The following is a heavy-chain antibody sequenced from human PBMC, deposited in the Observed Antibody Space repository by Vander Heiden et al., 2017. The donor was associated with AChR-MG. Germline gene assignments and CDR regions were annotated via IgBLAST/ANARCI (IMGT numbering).Heavy chain of an antibody. CDR1: GYTFPSYY. J-gene: IGHJ5*02. D-gene: IGHD6-19*01. Sequence: QVQLVQSGAEVKKPGASMKVSCKASGYTFPSYYIHWVRQAPGQGLEWMGIINPNGGRTTYAQKFQGRVTMTRDTSTSTVYMELSSLTSEDTAVYYCAREFLLSRGWYGGGFDPWGQGTLVTVSS. CDR3: AREFLLSRGWYGGGFDP. V-gene: IGHV1-46*03. CDR2: INPNGGRT.